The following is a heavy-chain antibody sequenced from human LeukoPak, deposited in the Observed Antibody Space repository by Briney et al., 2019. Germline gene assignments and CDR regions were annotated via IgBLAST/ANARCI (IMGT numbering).Heavy chain of an antibody. CDR3: AKDLVGVGATMNMDY. CDR2: ISGSGGST. CDR1: GFTFSSYA. J-gene: IGHJ4*02. V-gene: IGHV3-23*01. D-gene: IGHD1-26*01. Sequence: GGSLRLSCAASGFTFSSYAMSWVRQAPGKGLEWVSAISGSGGSTYYADSEKGRFTISRDNSKNTLYLQMNSLRAEDTAVYYCAKDLVGVGATMNMDYWGQGTLVTVSS.